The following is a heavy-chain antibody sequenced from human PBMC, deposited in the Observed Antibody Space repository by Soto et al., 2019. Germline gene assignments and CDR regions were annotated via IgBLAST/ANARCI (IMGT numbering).Heavy chain of an antibody. J-gene: IGHJ4*02. CDR2: FDPEDGET. Sequence: ASVKVSCKVSGYTLTELSMHWVRQAPGKGLEWMGGFDPEDGETIYAQKFQGRVNMTEDTSTDTAYMELSSLRSEDTAVYYCATGRRGYSGYDYFDCWGQGTLVTVSS. CDR1: GYTLTELS. V-gene: IGHV1-24*01. D-gene: IGHD5-12*01. CDR3: ATGRRGYSGYDYFDC.